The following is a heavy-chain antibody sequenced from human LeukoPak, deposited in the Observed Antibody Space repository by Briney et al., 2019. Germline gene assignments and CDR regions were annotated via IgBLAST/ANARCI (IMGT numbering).Heavy chain of an antibody. V-gene: IGHV6-1*01. CDR3: AREKLPYDILTRWIEAIDAFDI. D-gene: IGHD3-9*01. CDR1: GDSVSSNSAA. CDR2: TYYRSKWYN. J-gene: IGHJ3*02. Sequence: SQTLSLTCAISGDSVSSNSAAWNWIRQSPSRGLEWLGRTYYRSKWYNDYAVSVKSRITINPDTSKNQFSLQLNSVTPEDTAVYYCAREKLPYDILTRWIEAIDAFDIWGQGTMVTVSS.